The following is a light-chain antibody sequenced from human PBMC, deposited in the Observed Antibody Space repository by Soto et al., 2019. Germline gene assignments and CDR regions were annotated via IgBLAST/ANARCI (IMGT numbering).Light chain of an antibody. CDR2: KVS. CDR1: QILVQRDGNTY. CDR3: MQGSHWPPIT. Sequence: DVVVTQSPLSLPVTLGQAPSISCRSIQILVQRDGNTYLSWFRQRPGQSPRRLIYKVSNREAGVPDRFSGSGSGTDFTLKISRVEAEDVGLYYCMQGSHWPPITFGQGTRLEIK. V-gene: IGKV2-30*02. J-gene: IGKJ5*01.